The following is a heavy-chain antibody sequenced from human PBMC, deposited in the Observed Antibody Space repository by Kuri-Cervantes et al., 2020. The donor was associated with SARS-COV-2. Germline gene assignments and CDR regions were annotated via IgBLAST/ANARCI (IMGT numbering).Heavy chain of an antibody. J-gene: IGHJ5*02. CDR2: IYHSGST. D-gene: IGHD6-19*01. Sequence: SETLSLTCTVSGYSISSGYYWGWIRQPPGKGLEWIGSIYHSGSTYYNPSLKSRVTISVDTSKNQFSLKLSSVTAADTAVYYCARETVAGTGDWFDPWGQGTLVTVSS. CDR3: ARETVAGTGDWFDP. CDR1: GYSISSGYY. V-gene: IGHV4-38-2*02.